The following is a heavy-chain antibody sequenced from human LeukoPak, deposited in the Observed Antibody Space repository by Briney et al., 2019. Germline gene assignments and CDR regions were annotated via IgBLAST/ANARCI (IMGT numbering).Heavy chain of an antibody. Sequence: PGGSLRLSCAASGFTFEDYAMHWVRQGPGKGLEWVSLISGNGNNIYYADSVKGRFTISRDNSKNSLYLQMNSLRTEDTALYYCAKDLPQYYDSWSGYYGGFDYWGQGTLVTVSS. CDR1: GFTFEDYA. CDR3: AKDLPQYYDSWSGYYGGFDY. CDR2: ISGNGNNI. D-gene: IGHD3-3*01. J-gene: IGHJ4*02. V-gene: IGHV3-43*02.